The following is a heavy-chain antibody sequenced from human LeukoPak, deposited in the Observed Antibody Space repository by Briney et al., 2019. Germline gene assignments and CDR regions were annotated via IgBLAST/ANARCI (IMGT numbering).Heavy chain of an antibody. J-gene: IGHJ6*03. CDR1: GYTFTSYG. CDR3: ARGFLAAAGPYYYYYMDV. Sequence: ASVKVSCKASGYTFTSYGISWVRQAPGQGLEWMGWISAYNGNTNYAQKLQGRVTMTTDTSTSTAYMELRSLRSDDTAVYYRARGFLAAAGPYYYYYMDVWGKGTTVTVSS. V-gene: IGHV1-18*01. D-gene: IGHD6-13*01. CDR2: ISAYNGNT.